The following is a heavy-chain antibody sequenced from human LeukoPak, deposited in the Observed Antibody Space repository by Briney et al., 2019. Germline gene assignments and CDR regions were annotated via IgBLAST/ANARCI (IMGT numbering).Heavy chain of an antibody. J-gene: IGHJ4*02. Sequence: PSETLSLTCTVSGGSISSSSYYWGWIRQPPGKGLEWIGSIYYSGSTYYNPSLKSRVTISVDTSKNQFSLKLSSVTAADTAVYYCARYTDYRLEYWGQGTLATVSS. V-gene: IGHV4-39*01. D-gene: IGHD4/OR15-4a*01. CDR2: IYYSGST. CDR1: GGSISSSSYY. CDR3: ARYTDYRLEY.